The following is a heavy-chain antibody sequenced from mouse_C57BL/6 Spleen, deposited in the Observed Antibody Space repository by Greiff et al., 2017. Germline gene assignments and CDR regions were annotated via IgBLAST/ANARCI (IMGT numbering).Heavy chain of an antibody. CDR2: IYPRSGNT. J-gene: IGHJ2*01. CDR1: GYTFTSYG. D-gene: IGHD3-2*02. Sequence: QVQLQQSGAELARPGASVKLSCKASGYTFTSYGISWVKQRTGQGLEWIGEIYPRSGNTYYNEKFKGKATLTADKSSSTAYMELRSLTSEDSAVYFCASAAQVFFDYWGQGTTLTVSS. V-gene: IGHV1-81*01. CDR3: ASAAQVFFDY.